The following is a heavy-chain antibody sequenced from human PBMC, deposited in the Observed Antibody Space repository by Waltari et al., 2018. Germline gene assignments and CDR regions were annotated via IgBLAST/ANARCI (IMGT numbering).Heavy chain of an antibody. CDR3: ARMAFYYDSSGYYIYYFDY. Sequence: QVQLQQWGAGLLKPSKTLSLTCAVYGGSFSGYYWSWIRQPPGKGLEWIGEINHSGTTNYNPSLKSRVSRSVDTSKNQFSLKLSSVTAADTAVYYCARMAFYYDSSGYYIYYFDYLGQGTLVTVSS. V-gene: IGHV4-34*01. J-gene: IGHJ4*02. CDR2: INHSGTT. D-gene: IGHD3-22*01. CDR1: GGSFSGYY.